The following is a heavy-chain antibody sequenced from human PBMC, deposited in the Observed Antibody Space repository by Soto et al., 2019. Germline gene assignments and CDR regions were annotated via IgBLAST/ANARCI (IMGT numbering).Heavy chain of an antibody. V-gene: IGHV1-69*02. CDR1: GGTFSSYT. CDR3: ARADCSGGSCYLWSRYWFEP. Sequence: ASVKVSCKASGGTFSSYTISWVRQAPGQGLEWMGRIIPILGIANYAQKFQGRVTITADKSTSTAYMELSSLRSEDTAVYYCARADCSGGSCYLWSRYWFEPWGQGTLVTVSS. D-gene: IGHD2-15*01. J-gene: IGHJ5*02. CDR2: IIPILGIA.